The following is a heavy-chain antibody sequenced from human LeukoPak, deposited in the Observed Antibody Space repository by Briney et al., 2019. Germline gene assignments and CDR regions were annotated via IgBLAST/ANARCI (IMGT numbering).Heavy chain of an antibody. Sequence: PSETLSLTCTVSGGSISSSNYYCGWIRHPPGKGLEWIGSIYYSVSTYYIPSLKSRLTISVHTPKNQFSLKLTSVTAADTAVYYCARAVVVTAMWIVYYFDYWGQGTLVTVSS. D-gene: IGHD2-21*02. CDR2: IYYSVST. CDR3: ARAVVVTAMWIVYYFDY. J-gene: IGHJ4*02. CDR1: GGSISSSNYY. V-gene: IGHV4-39*01.